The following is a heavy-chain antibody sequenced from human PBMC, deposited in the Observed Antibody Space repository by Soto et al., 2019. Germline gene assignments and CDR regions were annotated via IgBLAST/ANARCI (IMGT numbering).Heavy chain of an antibody. J-gene: IGHJ6*02. CDR3: AKDKGPRNCSTRNCFWVALGMDV. V-gene: IGHV3-9*01. CDR2: ISWNSDTI. Sequence: EVQLVESGGGLVQPGRSLTLSCAASGFTFVDYAMHWVRQAPGKGLEWVSGISWNSDTIGYADSVRGRFTISRDNAENSLYLHMNSLGAEDTALYYCAKDKGPRNCSTRNCFWVALGMDVWGQGTTVTVSS. D-gene: IGHD2-2*01. CDR1: GFTFVDYA.